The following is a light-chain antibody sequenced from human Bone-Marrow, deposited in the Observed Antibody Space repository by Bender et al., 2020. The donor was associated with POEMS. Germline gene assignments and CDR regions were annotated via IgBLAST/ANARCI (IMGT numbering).Light chain of an antibody. CDR3: QVWDSDSDHAV. Sequence: SYVLTQPPSVSVAPGQTARVACEGNNIGTKSVHWYQQQPGQAPVLVVYGDSDRPSGIPERFSGSNSGNTATLTITRVRDEDEADYYCQVWDSDSDHAVFGGGTKLTVL. V-gene: IGLV3-21*02. J-gene: IGLJ3*02. CDR2: GDS. CDR1: NIGTKS.